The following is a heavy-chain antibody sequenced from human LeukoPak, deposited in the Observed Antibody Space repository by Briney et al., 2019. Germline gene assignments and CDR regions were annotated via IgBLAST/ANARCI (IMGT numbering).Heavy chain of an antibody. Sequence: SETLSLTCTVSGHSISSGYFWGWIRQPPGKGLEWIGSIYHSGSTHYNPSLKGRVIISVDKSNNQFSLKLSSVTAADTAVYYCARAGQFGSRSLGFDYWGQGTLVTVSS. CDR1: GHSISSGYF. J-gene: IGHJ4*02. V-gene: IGHV4-38-2*02. CDR3: ARAGQFGSRSLGFDY. CDR2: IYHSGST. D-gene: IGHD3-10*01.